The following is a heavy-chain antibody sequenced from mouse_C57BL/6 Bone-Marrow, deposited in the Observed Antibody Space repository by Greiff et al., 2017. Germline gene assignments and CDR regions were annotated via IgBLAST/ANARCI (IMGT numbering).Heavy chain of an antibody. CDR3: AREDYGSPFAY. J-gene: IGHJ3*01. V-gene: IGHV1-81*01. CDR2: IYPRSGNT. D-gene: IGHD1-1*01. CDR1: GYTFTSYG. Sequence: QVQLQQSGAELARPGASVKLSCKASGYTFTSYGISWVKQRTGQGLEWIGEIYPRSGNTYYNEKFKGKATLTADKSSSTAYMELRSLTSEDSAVXFCAREDYGSPFAYWGQGTLVTVSA.